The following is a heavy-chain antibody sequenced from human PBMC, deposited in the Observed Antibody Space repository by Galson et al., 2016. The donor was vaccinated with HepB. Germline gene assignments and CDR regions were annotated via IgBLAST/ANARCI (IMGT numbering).Heavy chain of an antibody. CDR2: ITETGSFA. D-gene: IGHD4-17*01. CDR1: GFTLSSSD. V-gene: IGHV3-23*01. Sequence: SLRLSCAASGFTLSSSDMTWVRQAPGRGLEWVSAITETGSFAYYADSVRRRFTLSRDTSKNTVYLKKNYLSADDTARYYGVRDYPTMTDHCPYHVDFWVKGTAVTVSS. J-gene: IGHJ6*04. CDR3: VRDYPTMTDHCPYHVDF.